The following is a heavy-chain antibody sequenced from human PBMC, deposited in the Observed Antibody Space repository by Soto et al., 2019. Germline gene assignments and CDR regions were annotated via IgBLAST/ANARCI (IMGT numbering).Heavy chain of an antibody. V-gene: IGHV3-21*01. CDR1: GFTFSSYS. CDR3: ASPIYYYDRSGYYN. CDR2: ISSSSSYI. J-gene: IGHJ4*02. Sequence: EVQLVESGGGLVKPGGTLRLSCAASGFTFSSYSMNWVRQAPGKGLEWVSSISSSSSYIYYADSVKGRFTISRDNAKNSLYLQMNSLRAEDTAVYYCASPIYYYDRSGYYNWGQGTLVTVSS. D-gene: IGHD3-22*01.